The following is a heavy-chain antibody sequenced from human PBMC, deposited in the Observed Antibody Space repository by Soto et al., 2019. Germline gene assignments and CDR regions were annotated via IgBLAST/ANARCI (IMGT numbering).Heavy chain of an antibody. J-gene: IGHJ3*02. Sequence: GGSLILSCAASGLTLSSYCMHWVRQAPGKGLVWVSRINSDGSSTSYADSVKGRFTISRDNAKNTLYLQMNSLRAEDTAVYYCARATTVTTVDAFDIWGQGTTVTVSS. V-gene: IGHV3-74*01. D-gene: IGHD4-17*01. CDR1: GLTLSSYC. CDR2: INSDGSST. CDR3: ARATTVTTVDAFDI.